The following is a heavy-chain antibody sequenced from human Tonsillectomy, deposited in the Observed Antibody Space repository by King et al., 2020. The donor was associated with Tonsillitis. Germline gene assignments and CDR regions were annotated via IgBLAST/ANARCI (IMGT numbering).Heavy chain of an antibody. J-gene: IGHJ4*02. CDR3: AKDVAEGYFDWLLPDY. CDR1: GFTFSSYG. CDR2: ISYYGSNK. D-gene: IGHD3-9*01. V-gene: IGHV3-30*18. Sequence: VQLVESGGGVVQPGRSLRLSCAASGFTFSSYGMHWVRQAPGKGLEWVAVISYYGSNKYYADSVKGRFTISRDNSKNTLYLQMNSLRAEDTAVYYCAKDVAEGYFDWLLPDYWGQGTLVTVSS.